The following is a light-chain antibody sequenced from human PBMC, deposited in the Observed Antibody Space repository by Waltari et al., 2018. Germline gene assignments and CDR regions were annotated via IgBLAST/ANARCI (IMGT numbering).Light chain of an antibody. V-gene: IGKV1-17*01. J-gene: IGKJ1*01. CDR1: QGINTY. Sequence: DIQMTQSPSSLSASAGDTVTITCRASQGINTYLNWYQQKPGKTPKRLIYGASSFESGVPSRFSGSGSGTDFTLTISSLQPEDFATYYCLQYNSHPWTFGQGTKVEIK. CDR3: LQYNSHPWT. CDR2: GAS.